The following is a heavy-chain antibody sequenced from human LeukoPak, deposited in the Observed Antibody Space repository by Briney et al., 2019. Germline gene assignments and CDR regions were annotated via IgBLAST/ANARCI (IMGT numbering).Heavy chain of an antibody. J-gene: IGHJ4*02. CDR2: ISGGGGGT. V-gene: IGHV3-23*01. D-gene: IGHD6-19*01. CDR3: AKDRDVSVAGTPDY. Sequence: PGGSLRLSCAASGFTFRNYAMNWVRQAPGKGLEWVSAISGGGGGTYYADSVKGRSTISRNNSKNTLYLQMNSLRAEDTAVYYCAKDRDVSVAGTPDYWGQGTLVTVSS. CDR1: GFTFRNYA.